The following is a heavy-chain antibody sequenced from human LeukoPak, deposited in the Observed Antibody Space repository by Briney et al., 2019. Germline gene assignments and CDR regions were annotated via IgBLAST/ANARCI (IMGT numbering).Heavy chain of an antibody. CDR3: AKDHYYDSSGYSVNAFDI. Sequence: GGSLRLSCAASGFTFSSYGMHWVRQAPGKGLEWVAVISYDGSNKYYADSVKGRFTISRDNSKNTLYLQMNSLRAEDTAVYYCAKDHYYDSSGYSVNAFDIWGQGTMVTVSS. D-gene: IGHD3-22*01. CDR2: ISYDGSNK. V-gene: IGHV3-30*18. J-gene: IGHJ3*02. CDR1: GFTFSSYG.